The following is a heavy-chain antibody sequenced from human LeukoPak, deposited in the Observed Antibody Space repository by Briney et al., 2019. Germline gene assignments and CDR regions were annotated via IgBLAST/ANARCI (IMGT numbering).Heavy chain of an antibody. CDR1: GGTFSSYA. CDR2: IIPIFGTA. Sequence: SVKVSCKASGGTFSSYAISWVRQAPGQGLEWMGGIIPIFGTASYAQKFQGRVTITADESTSTAYMELSSLRSEDTAVYYCARGHSSSWPYGFDYWGQGTLVTVSS. V-gene: IGHV1-69*13. J-gene: IGHJ4*02. D-gene: IGHD6-13*01. CDR3: ARGHSSSWPYGFDY.